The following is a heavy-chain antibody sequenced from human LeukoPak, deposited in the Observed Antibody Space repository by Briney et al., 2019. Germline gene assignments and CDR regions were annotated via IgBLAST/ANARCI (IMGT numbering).Heavy chain of an antibody. CDR1: GGSISSYY. D-gene: IGHD2/OR15-2a*01. V-gene: IGHV4-34*01. Sequence: TPSETLSLTCTVSGGSISSYYWSWIRQPPGKGLEWIGEINHSGSTNYNPSLKSRVTISVDTSKNQFSLKLSSVTAADTAVYYCAGNNNWFDPWGQGTLVTVSS. J-gene: IGHJ5*02. CDR2: INHSGST. CDR3: AGNNNWFDP.